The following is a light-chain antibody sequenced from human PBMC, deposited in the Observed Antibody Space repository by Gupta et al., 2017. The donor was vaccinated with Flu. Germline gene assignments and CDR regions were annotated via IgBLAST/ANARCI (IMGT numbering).Light chain of an antibody. CDR2: NVN. V-gene: IGLV2-11*01. Sequence: QSALTQPRSVSASPGQSVTFSCTGTTSDVGGYDYVSGYQHHPGKAPKLMIYNVNQRPSGVPDRFSGSKSGNTASLTICGLQAEDEADYYCCSYAGSYSYIFGSGTSVSVL. J-gene: IGLJ1*01. CDR1: TSDVGGYDY. CDR3: CSYAGSYSYI.